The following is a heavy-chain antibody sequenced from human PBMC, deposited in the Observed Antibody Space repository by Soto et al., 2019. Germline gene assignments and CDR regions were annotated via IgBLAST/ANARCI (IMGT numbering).Heavy chain of an antibody. J-gene: IGHJ5*02. D-gene: IGHD6-13*01. V-gene: IGHV3-48*01. Sequence: GGSLRLSCAASGFTFSSYSLNWVRQAPGKGLEWVSYISSSSSTIYYADSVKGRFTISRDNAKNSLYLQMNGLRAEDTAVYYCARDEGIAAAGTNWFDPWGQGTLVTVSS. CDR2: ISSSSSTI. CDR1: GFTFSSYS. CDR3: ARDEGIAAAGTNWFDP.